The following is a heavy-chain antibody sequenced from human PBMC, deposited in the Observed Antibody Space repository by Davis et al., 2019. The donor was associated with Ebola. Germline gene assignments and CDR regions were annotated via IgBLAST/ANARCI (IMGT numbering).Heavy chain of an antibody. D-gene: IGHD3-10*01. CDR2: ITSGSST. CDR1: GFTFITYT. Sequence: GESLKISCAASGFTFITYTMSWVRQAPGKGLELVSIITSGSSTYYADSVKGRVTISRDNSKNTVYLEMNSLRAEDTAVYWAVATPMDRGVIHAGGFDVWGQGTLVTVSS. V-gene: IGHV3-23*05. CDR3: VATPMDRGVIHAGGFDV. J-gene: IGHJ4*02.